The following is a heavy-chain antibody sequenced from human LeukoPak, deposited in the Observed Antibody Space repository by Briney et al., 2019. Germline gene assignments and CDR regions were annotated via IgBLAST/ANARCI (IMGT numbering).Heavy chain of an antibody. V-gene: IGHV3-21*01. J-gene: IGHJ4*02. CDR2: INSGSTYT. Sequence: GGSLRLSCAASGFTFSSYMMNWVRQAPGKGLEWVSSINSGSTYTYYTESVKGRFTVSRDNAKNSLFLQMNSLRAEDTAVYYCAELSSGWFVYWGQGTLVTVSS. CDR3: AELSSGWFVY. CDR1: GFTFSSYM. D-gene: IGHD6-19*01.